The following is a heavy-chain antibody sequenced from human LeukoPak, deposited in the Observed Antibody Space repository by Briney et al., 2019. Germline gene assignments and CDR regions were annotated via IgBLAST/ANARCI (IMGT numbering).Heavy chain of an antibody. D-gene: IGHD3-16*01. J-gene: IGHJ5*02. V-gene: IGHV3-7*01. Sequence: HSGGSLRLSCAASGFTFSTYGMSWVRQAPGKGLEWVASTNQDGSEKYYVDSVKGRFTISRDDAKNSLYLQMSSLRGEDTAVYYCARGGGVFGPWGQGTLVTVSS. CDR3: ARGGGVFGP. CDR2: TNQDGSEK. CDR1: GFTFSTYG.